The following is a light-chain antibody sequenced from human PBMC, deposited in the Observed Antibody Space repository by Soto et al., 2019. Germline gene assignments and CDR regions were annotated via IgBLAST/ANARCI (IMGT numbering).Light chain of an antibody. CDR2: GVT. CDR3: SSYTTSSPYV. CDR1: SSDVGGYNY. V-gene: IGLV2-14*03. J-gene: IGLJ1*01. Sequence: QSVLTQPASVSGSPGQSITISCTGTSSDVGGYNYVSWYQQHPGKAPKLIIYGVTNRPSGVSNRFSASKSGNTASLAISGLQAEDEADYYCSSYTTSSPYVFGTGTKVTVL.